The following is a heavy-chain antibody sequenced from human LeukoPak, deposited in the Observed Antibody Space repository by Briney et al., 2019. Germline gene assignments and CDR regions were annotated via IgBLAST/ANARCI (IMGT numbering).Heavy chain of an antibody. CDR1: GFTFSSYG. V-gene: IGHV3-23*01. Sequence: GGSLRLSCAASGFTFSSYGMSWVRQAPGKGLEWVSAISGSGGSTYYADSVKGRFTISRDNSKNTLYLQMNSLRAEDTAVYYCATPYYGDGANYYYYYMDVWGKGTTVTISS. CDR3: ATPYYGDGANYYYYYMDV. J-gene: IGHJ6*03. D-gene: IGHD4-17*01. CDR2: ISGSGGST.